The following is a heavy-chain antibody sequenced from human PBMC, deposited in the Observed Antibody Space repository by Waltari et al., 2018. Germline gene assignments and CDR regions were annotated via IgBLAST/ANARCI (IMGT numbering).Heavy chain of an antibody. J-gene: IGHJ4*02. V-gene: IGHV3-30-3*01. CDR2: ISYDGSNK. CDR1: GFTLRSYA. CDR3: AREGPGSSWYFFDY. D-gene: IGHD6-13*01. Sequence: QVQLVESGGGVVQPGRSLRLSCAASGFTLRSYAIHWVRQAPGKGLEWVAVISYDGSNKYYADSVKGRFTISRDNSKNTLYLQMNSLRAEDTAVYYCAREGPGSSWYFFDYWGQGTLVTVSS.